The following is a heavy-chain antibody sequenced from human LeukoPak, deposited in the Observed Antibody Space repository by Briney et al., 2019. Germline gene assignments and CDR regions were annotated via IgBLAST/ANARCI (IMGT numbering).Heavy chain of an antibody. CDR3: ARDLGSYGDYGPSNDY. CDR1: GYTFTSYG. D-gene: IGHD4-17*01. Sequence: ASVKVSCKASGYTFTSYGISWVRQAPGQGLEWMGWISAYNGNTNYAQKLQGRVIMTTDTSTSTAYMELRSLRSDDTAVYYCARDLGSYGDYGPSNDYWGQGTLVTVSS. V-gene: IGHV1-18*01. J-gene: IGHJ4*02. CDR2: ISAYNGNT.